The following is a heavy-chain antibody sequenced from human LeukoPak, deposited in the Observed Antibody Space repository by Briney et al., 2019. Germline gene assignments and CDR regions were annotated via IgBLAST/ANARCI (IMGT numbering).Heavy chain of an antibody. D-gene: IGHD2-2*01. J-gene: IGHJ6*03. CDR1: GYSFTSYW. CDR3: ARLVYCSSTSCYGGYMDV. CDR2: IYPGDSDT. V-gene: IGHV5-51*01. Sequence: PGESLKISCKGSGYSFTSYWIGWVRQMPGKGLEWMGIIYPGDSDTRYSPSFQGQVTISTDKSISTAYLQWSSLKASDTATYYCARLVYCSSTSCYGGYMDVWGKGTTVTVSS.